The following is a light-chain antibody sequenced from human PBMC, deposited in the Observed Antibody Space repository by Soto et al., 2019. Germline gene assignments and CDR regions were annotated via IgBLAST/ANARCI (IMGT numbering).Light chain of an antibody. CDR1: SSDVGGYNY. V-gene: IGLV2-8*01. J-gene: IGLJ1*01. CDR3: LSYADTAYG. CDR2: EVS. Sequence: QSALTQPPSASGSPGQSVTISCAGTSSDVGGYNYVSWYQQYPGKVPKLMIYEVSERPSGVPDRFSGSKSGNTAFLTVSGLQAEDEADYYCLSYADTAYGFGTGTKVTVL.